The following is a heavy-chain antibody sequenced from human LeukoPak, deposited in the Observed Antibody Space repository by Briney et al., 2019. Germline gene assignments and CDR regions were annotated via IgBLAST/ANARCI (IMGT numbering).Heavy chain of an antibody. CDR3: ARVGIQRYFDY. Sequence: GRSLRLSCAASGFTFSSYGMHWVRQAPGKGLEWVAVISYDGSNKYYADSVKGRFTISRDNSKNTLYLQMNSLRAEDTAVYYCARVGIQRYFDYWGQGTLVTVSS. D-gene: IGHD5-18*01. CDR1: GFTFSSYG. CDR2: ISYDGSNK. V-gene: IGHV3-30*03. J-gene: IGHJ4*02.